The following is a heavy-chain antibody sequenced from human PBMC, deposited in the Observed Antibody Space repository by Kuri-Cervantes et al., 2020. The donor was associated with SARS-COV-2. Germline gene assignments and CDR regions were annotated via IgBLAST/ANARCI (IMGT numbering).Heavy chain of an antibody. Sequence: GGSLRLSCAASGFTVTDAWMSWVRQAPGKGLEWVGFIRSKAYGGTTEYAASVKGRFTISRDDSKSIAYLQMNSLKTEDTAVYYCTRNDFWSGYLQDVWGKGTTVTVSS. CDR2: IRSKAYGGTT. CDR3: TRNDFWSGYLQDV. CDR1: GFTVTDAW. J-gene: IGHJ6*04. V-gene: IGHV3-49*04. D-gene: IGHD3-3*01.